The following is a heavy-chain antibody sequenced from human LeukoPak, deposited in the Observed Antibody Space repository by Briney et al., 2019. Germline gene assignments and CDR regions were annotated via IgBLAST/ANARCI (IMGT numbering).Heavy chain of an antibody. D-gene: IGHD3-22*01. CDR2: IRSKAYGGTT. V-gene: IGHV3-49*04. J-gene: IGHJ6*03. CDR1: GFTFGDYA. CDR3: ARDGDIGDSSGYSYYYYYMDV. Sequence: GGSLRLSCTASGFTFGDYAMSWVRQAPGKGLEWVGFIRSKAYGGTTEYAASVKGRFTISRDDSKSIAYLQMNSLRAEDTAVYYCARDGDIGDSSGYSYYYYYMDVWGKGTTVTISS.